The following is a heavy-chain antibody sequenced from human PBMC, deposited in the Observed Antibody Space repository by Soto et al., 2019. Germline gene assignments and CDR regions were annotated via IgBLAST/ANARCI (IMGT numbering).Heavy chain of an antibody. CDR2: IYYTGST. D-gene: IGHD7-27*01. CDR1: GGSISSYY. Sequence: SETLSLTCTVSGGSISSYYWSWIRQPPGKGLEWIGYIYYTGSTNYNPSLKSRVTISVDTSKNQFSLKLSSVTAADTATYYCAREGTGKIDYWGQGTLVTVSS. V-gene: IGHV4-59*01. J-gene: IGHJ4*02. CDR3: AREGTGKIDY.